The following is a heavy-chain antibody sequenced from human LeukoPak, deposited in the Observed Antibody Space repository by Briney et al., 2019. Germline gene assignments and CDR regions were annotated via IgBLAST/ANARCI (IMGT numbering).Heavy chain of an antibody. CDR1: GFTFSDYA. Sequence: GGSLRLSCTTSGFTFSDYAMSWVRQAPGKGLEWLGVIKSKGYGGTIVYAASVRGRFSISRDDAKGIAYLQMNSLKIEDTAVYYCTRVAYWGQGTLVTVSS. J-gene: IGHJ4*02. CDR3: TRVAY. CDR2: IKSKGYGGTI. V-gene: IGHV3-49*04.